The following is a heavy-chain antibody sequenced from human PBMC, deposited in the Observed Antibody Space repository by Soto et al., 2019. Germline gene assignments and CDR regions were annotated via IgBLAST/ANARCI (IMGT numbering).Heavy chain of an antibody. V-gene: IGHV3-23*01. Sequence: PGGSLRLSCAASGFTFSSYSMNWVRQAPGKGMEWVSAISGSGGSTYYADSVKGRFTISRDNSKNTLYLQMNSLRADGTAVYYCAKGPDPGAFDVWGQGTVVTVSS. CDR1: GFTFSSYS. CDR2: ISGSGGST. D-gene: IGHD3-10*01. J-gene: IGHJ3*01. CDR3: AKGPDPGAFDV.